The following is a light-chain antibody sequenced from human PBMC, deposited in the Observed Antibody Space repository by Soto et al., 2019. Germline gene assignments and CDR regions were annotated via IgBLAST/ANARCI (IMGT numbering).Light chain of an antibody. CDR1: QSISSW. CDR2: KAS. J-gene: IGKJ5*01. Sequence: DIKMTQSHSTLSASVGDRVTITCRASQSISSWLAWYQQKPGKAPKLLIYKASSLESGVPSRFSGSGSGTDFTLTISRLEPEDFAVYYCQQYGSSPITFGQGTLLE. CDR3: QQYGSSPIT. V-gene: IGKV1-5*03.